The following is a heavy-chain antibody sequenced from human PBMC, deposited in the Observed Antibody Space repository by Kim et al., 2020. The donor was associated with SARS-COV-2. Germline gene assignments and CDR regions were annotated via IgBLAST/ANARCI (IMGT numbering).Heavy chain of an antibody. V-gene: IGHV3-11*04. CDR2: STI. D-gene: IGHD3-10*01. J-gene: IGHJ6*02. Sequence: STIYNADHEKGRFTISKDNAKNELYLQRSGLKAEDTAVYYGAACGEDGMDVWGQGTTVTVSS. CDR3: AACGEDGMDV.